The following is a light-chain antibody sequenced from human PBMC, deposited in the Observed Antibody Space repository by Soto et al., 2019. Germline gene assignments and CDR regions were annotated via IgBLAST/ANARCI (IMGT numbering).Light chain of an antibody. Sequence: IVLTQSPGTLSLSPGERDTLSCRASQSVSSSSLAWCQQKPGQAPRLLRYGACGRATGIPDRFRGSGSGTDFTLTINRLEPEDFATYYCQHYNSYSEAFGQGTKVELK. J-gene: IGKJ1*01. CDR1: QSVSSSS. CDR3: QHYNSYSEA. CDR2: GAC. V-gene: IGKV3-20*01.